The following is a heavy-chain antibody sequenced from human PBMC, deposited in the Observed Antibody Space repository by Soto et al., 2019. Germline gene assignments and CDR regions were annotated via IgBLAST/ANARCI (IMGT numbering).Heavy chain of an antibody. CDR3: AIDRVLSDNWFDP. J-gene: IGHJ5*02. Sequence: QVQLQESGPGLVKPSETLSLTCTVSGGSVSSGSYYWSWIRQPPGKGLEWIGYIYYSGSTNYNPTLSSRVTIAVDTSKNQFSRKLSSVTAADTAVYYCAIDRVLSDNWFDPWGQGTLVTGSS. D-gene: IGHD3-16*02. CDR1: GGSVSSGSYY. V-gene: IGHV4-61*01. CDR2: IYYSGST.